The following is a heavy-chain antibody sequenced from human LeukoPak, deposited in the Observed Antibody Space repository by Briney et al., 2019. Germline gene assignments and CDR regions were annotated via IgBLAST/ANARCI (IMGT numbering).Heavy chain of an antibody. J-gene: IGHJ4*02. Sequence: GGSLRLSCAASGFTFSNYGMSWVRQAPGKGLEWVSVISSSGDSTYYADSVKGRFTISRDNSKNTLYLQMNGLRAEDTAIYYCAKDDGNNAKLLLDYWGQRNLVTVSS. D-gene: IGHD2/OR15-2a*01. CDR2: ISSSGDST. V-gene: IGHV3-23*01. CDR3: AKDDGNNAKLLLDY. CDR1: GFTFSNYG.